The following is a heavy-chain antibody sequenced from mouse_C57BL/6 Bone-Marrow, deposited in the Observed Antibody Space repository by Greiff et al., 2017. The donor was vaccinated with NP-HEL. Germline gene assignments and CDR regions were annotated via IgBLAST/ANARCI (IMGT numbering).Heavy chain of an antibody. Sequence: VQLQQSGAELVRPGASVTLSCKASGYTFTDYEMHWVKQTPVHGLEWIGAIDPETGGTAYNQKFKGKAILTADKSSSTAYMELRSLTSEDSAVYYCTRHSPAWFAYWGQGTLVTVSA. CDR3: TRHSPAWFAY. D-gene: IGHD6-1*01. CDR1: GYTFTDYE. V-gene: IGHV1-15*01. CDR2: IDPETGGT. J-gene: IGHJ3*01.